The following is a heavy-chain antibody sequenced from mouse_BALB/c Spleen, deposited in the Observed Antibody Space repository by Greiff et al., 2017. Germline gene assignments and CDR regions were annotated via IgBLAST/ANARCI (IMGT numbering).Heavy chain of an antibody. Sequence: EVKLQQSGPSLVKPSQTLSLTCSVTGDSITSGYWNWIRKFPGNKLEYMGYISYSGSTYYNPSLKSRISITRDTSKNQYYLQLNSVTTEDTATYYCARGDYSWFAYWGQGTLVTVSA. CDR2: ISYSGST. D-gene: IGHD2-4*01. CDR3: ARGDYSWFAY. V-gene: IGHV3-8*02. CDR1: GDSITSGY. J-gene: IGHJ3*01.